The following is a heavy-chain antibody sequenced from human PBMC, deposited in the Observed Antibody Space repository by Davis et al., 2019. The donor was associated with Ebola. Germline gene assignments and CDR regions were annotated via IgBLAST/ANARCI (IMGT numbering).Heavy chain of an antibody. CDR3: ATRYRYGMDV. D-gene: IGHD1-26*01. Sequence: GESLKISCAASGFTFSSYAMHWARQAPGKGLEWVAVISYDGSNKYYADSVKGRFTISRDNSKNTLYLQMNSLRAEDTAVYYCATRYRYGMDVWGQGTTVTVSS. J-gene: IGHJ6*02. CDR1: GFTFSSYA. V-gene: IGHV3-30*04. CDR2: ISYDGSNK.